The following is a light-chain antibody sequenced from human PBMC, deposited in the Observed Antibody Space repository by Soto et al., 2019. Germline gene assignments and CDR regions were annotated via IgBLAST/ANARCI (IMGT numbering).Light chain of an antibody. J-gene: IGKJ4*01. V-gene: IGKV3-11*01. CDR1: QRVSSY. CDR3: QQRSNWPPLT. CDR2: DAS. Sequence: IVLTQSPVTLSLSPGERATLSCRASQRVSSYLAWYQQKPGQAPRLLIYDASNRATGIPARFSGSGSGTDFTLTISSLEPEDFAVYYCQQRSNWPPLTFGGGTRVEIK.